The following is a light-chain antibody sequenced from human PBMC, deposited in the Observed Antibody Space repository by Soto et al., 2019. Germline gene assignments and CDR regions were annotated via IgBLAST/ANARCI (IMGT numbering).Light chain of an antibody. CDR3: CSYAGRSTWV. CDR2: EAS. CDR1: SSDVGNYRF. J-gene: IGLJ3*02. Sequence: QSALTQPASVSGSPGQSITISCTGTSSDVGNYRFVSWFQQHPGTAPKLMIYEASKRPSGFSNRFSGSKSGNTASLTISSLQAEDEADYYCCSYAGRSTWVFGGGTKLTVL. V-gene: IGLV2-23*01.